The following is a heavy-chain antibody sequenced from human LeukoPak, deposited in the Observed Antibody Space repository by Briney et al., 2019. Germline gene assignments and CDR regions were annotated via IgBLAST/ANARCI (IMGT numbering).Heavy chain of an antibody. Sequence: GESLKISCKGSGYSFTSYWIGWVRQMPGKGLEWMGIIYPGDSDTRYSPSFQGQVTISADKSISTAYLQWSSLKASDTAMYYCARLLMSDYYGSLGGGGWFDPWGQGTLVTVSS. J-gene: IGHJ5*02. V-gene: IGHV5-51*01. CDR3: ARLLMSDYYGSLGGGGWFDP. CDR1: GYSFTSYW. D-gene: IGHD3-10*01. CDR2: IYPGDSDT.